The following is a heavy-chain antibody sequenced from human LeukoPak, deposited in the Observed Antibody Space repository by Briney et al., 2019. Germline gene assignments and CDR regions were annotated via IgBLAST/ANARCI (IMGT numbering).Heavy chain of an antibody. D-gene: IGHD5-18*01. J-gene: IGHJ4*02. CDR1: GGSISSYY. Sequence: SETLSLTCTVSGGSISSYYWSWIRQPPGKGLEWIGYIYYSGSTNYNPSLKSRVTISVDTSKNQFTLKLSSVTAADTAVYYCARGLARGYSYGHFDYWGQGTQVTVSS. CDR2: IYYSGST. CDR3: ARGLARGYSYGHFDY. V-gene: IGHV4-59*01.